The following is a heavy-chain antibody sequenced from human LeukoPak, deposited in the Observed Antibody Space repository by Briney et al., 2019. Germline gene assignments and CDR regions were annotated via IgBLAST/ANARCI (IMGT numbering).Heavy chain of an antibody. CDR3: ARPGAWGQNWLDP. CDR2: ISSSSSYT. D-gene: IGHD7-27*01. V-gene: IGHV3-11*06. Sequence: GGSLRLSCAASGFTFSDYYMSWIRQAPGNGLEWVSYISSSSSYTNYADSVKGRFTISRDNAKNSLYLQMNSLRAEDTAVYYCARPGAWGQNWLDPWGQGTLVTASS. CDR1: GFTFSDYY. J-gene: IGHJ5*02.